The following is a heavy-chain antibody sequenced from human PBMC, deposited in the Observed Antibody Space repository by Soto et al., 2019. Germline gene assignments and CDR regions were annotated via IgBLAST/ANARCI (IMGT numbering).Heavy chain of an antibody. CDR3: ARESITGTTDPFHYYGMDV. D-gene: IGHD1-20*01. CDR2: SNPNSGDT. CDR1: GYTFTAYY. V-gene: IGHV1-2*02. Sequence: ASVKVSCKASGYTFTAYYMHWVRQAPGQGLEWMGWSNPNSGDTKYPQKFQGRVTMTRDTSISTAYMELSGLRSDDTAVYYCARESITGTTDPFHYYGMDVWGQGTTVTVSS. J-gene: IGHJ6*02.